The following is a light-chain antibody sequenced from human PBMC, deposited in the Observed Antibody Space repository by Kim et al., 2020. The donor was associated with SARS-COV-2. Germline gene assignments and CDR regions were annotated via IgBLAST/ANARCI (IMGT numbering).Light chain of an antibody. CDR1: QSVSHTY. J-gene: IGKJ5*01. Sequence: EIVLTQSPGTLSLSPGERATLSCRASQSVSHTYLGWYQQKPGQAPRLLIYSTSGRATGIPDRFSGSASGADFTLTISRLEPEDFAVYYCQYYGNSPIAFGQGTRLEIK. CDR2: STS. CDR3: QYYGNSPIA. V-gene: IGKV3-20*01.